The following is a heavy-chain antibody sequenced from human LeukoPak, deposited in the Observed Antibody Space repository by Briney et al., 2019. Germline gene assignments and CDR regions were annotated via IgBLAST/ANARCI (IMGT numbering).Heavy chain of an antibody. CDR2: ISNDGDKK. CDR1: GFIFSNYG. J-gene: IGHJ1*01. Sequence: GRSLRLSCAASGFIFSNYGMHWVRQAPGKGLEWVAVISNDGDKKYYADSVKGRFTISRDNSKNTLYLQMNSLRAEDTAMYFCAKDPNTATCGILYFQHWGQGTLVTVSS. V-gene: IGHV3-30*18. CDR3: AKDPNTATCGILYFQH. D-gene: IGHD5-18*01.